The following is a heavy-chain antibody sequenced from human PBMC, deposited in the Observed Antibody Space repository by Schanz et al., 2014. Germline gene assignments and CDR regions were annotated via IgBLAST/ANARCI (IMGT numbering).Heavy chain of an antibody. J-gene: IGHJ4*02. CDR3: ARVPYGSGSYWDY. CDR2: ISGSGGST. Sequence: EVQLVESGGGLVKPGGSLRLSCAASGFTFSSYAMHWVRQAPGKGLEWVSAISGSGGSTYYADSVKGRFTISRENAKNSLYLQMNSLRAGDTAVYYCARVPYGSGSYWDYWGQGTLVTVSS. D-gene: IGHD3-10*01. CDR1: GFTFSSYA. V-gene: IGHV3-23*04.